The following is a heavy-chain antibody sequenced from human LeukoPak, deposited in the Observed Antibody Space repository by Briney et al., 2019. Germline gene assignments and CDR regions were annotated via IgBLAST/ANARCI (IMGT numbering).Heavy chain of an antibody. CDR2: ISSSSSYI. CDR3: ARARYSGYDCFDY. V-gene: IGHV3-21*01. D-gene: IGHD5-12*01. CDR1: GFTFSSYS. J-gene: IGHJ4*02. Sequence: GSLRLSCAASGFTFSSYSMNWVRQAPGKGLEWVSSISSSSSYIYYADSVKGRFTISRDNAKNSLYLQMNSLRAEDTAVYYCARARYSGYDCFDYWGQGTLVTVSS.